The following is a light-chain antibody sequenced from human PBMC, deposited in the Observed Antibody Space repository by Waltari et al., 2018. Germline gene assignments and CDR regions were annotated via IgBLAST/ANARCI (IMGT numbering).Light chain of an antibody. J-gene: IGKJ1*01. CDR3: QQYNQWPPWT. Sequence: DIVMTQSPATLSLSPGERATLPFRASQGLNTNLAWDQQKPGQPPRLLIYGASTRATGVPPRFSGSGSGTECILSISSLQSEDCAVYYWQQYNQWPPWTFGQGTKVEIK. CDR1: QGLNTN. CDR2: GAS. V-gene: IGKV3-15*01.